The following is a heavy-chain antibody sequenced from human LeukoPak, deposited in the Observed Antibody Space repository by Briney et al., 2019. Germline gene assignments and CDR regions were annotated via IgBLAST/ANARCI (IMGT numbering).Heavy chain of an antibody. CDR3: AKVTDWNDLDY. CDR1: GGSFSGYY. J-gene: IGHJ4*02. D-gene: IGHD1-1*01. V-gene: IGHV4-34*01. CDR2: INHSGRT. Sequence: SETLSLTCAVYGGSFSGYYWSWIRQPPGKGLEWIGEINHSGRTNYNPSLKSRVTISVDTSKNQFSLKLSSVTAVDTAVYYCAKVTDWNDLDYWGPGTLVTVSS.